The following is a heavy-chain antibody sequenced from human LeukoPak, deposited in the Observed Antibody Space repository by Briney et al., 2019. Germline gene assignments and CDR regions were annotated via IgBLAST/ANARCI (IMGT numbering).Heavy chain of an antibody. J-gene: IGHJ4*02. CDR3: ASLMGDYYDSSGYPLDY. Sequence: SGGSLRLSCAASGFTFSSYWVHWVRQAPGKGLVWVSRINSDGSSTSYADSVKGRFTISRDNAKNTLYLQMNSLRAEDTAVYYCASLMGDYYDSSGYPLDYWGQGTLVTVSS. CDR2: INSDGSST. D-gene: IGHD3-22*01. CDR1: GFTFSSYW. V-gene: IGHV3-74*01.